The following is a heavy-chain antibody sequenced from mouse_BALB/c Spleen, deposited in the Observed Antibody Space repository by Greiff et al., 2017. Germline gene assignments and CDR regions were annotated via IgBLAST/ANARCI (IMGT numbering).Heavy chain of an antibody. V-gene: IGHV1S126*01. CDR1: GYSFTSYW. J-gene: IGHJ3*01. Sequence: VKLMESGPQLVRPGASVKISCKASGYSFTSYWMHWVKQRPGQGLEWIGMIDPSDSETRLNQKFKDKATLTVDKSSSTAYMQLSSPTSEDSAVYYCARGGIAWFAYWGQGTLVTVSA. CDR3: ARGGIAWFAY. D-gene: IGHD1-1*02. CDR2: IDPSDSET.